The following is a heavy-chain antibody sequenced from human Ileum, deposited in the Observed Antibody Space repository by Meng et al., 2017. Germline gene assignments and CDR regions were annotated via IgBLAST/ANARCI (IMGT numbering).Heavy chain of an antibody. D-gene: IGHD3-3*01. J-gene: IGHJ4*02. CDR3: ARVDFWSGSYCLDY. V-gene: IGHV4-61*01. Sequence: QVPMHESGPGLVRPSETLSLTCTVSSGIVSSGSYYWSWIRQTPGKGLEWIGYIYYSGSTDYNPSLKSRVTISVDTSKNQFSLRLSSVTAADTAVYYCARVDFWSGSYCLDYWGQGALVTVSS. CDR1: SGIVSSGSYY. CDR2: IYYSGST.